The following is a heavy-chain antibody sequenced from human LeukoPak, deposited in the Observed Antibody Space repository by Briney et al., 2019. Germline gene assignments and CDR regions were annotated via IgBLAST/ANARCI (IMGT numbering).Heavy chain of an antibody. CDR1: VGSFNDYY. J-gene: IGHJ4*02. CDR3: ARRGGTAAGNCFDY. D-gene: IGHD6-13*01. Sequence: SETLSLTCAVYVGSFNDYYWSWIRQPPGKGLEWIGEIIHSGSTNYNPSLKSRVTISVDTSKNQFSLKLTSVTAADTAVYYCARRGGTAAGNCFDYWGQGTLVTVSS. CDR2: IIHSGST. V-gene: IGHV4-34*12.